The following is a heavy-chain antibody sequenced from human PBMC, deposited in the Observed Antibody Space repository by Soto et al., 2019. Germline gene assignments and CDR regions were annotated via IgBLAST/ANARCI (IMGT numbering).Heavy chain of an antibody. Sequence: SETLSLTCTVSGGXISSYYWSWIRQPPGKGLEWIGYIYYSGSTNYNPSLKSRVTISVDTSKNQFSLKLSSVTAADTAVYYCARKGETEPLLYSSSWYRDYWGQGTLVTVP. CDR2: IYYSGST. V-gene: IGHV4-59*08. J-gene: IGHJ4*02. CDR1: GGXISSYY. D-gene: IGHD6-13*01. CDR3: ARKGETEPLLYSSSWYRDY.